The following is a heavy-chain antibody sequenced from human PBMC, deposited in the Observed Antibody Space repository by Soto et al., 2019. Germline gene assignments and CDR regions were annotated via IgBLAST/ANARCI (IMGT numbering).Heavy chain of an antibody. Sequence: PSETLSLTCAVSGGSIIPGHWWTWVRQSPGKGLEWVGEIYESGITNYNPSLNGRLSISMDQSKNQFSLKLTSVTAAGTALYFCARGFNMSYTSDKDRFSFYYGLNVWGQETTVTVSS. CDR3: ARGFNMSYTSDKDRFSFYYGLNV. CDR1: GGSIIPGHW. V-gene: IGHV4-4*02. CDR2: IYESGIT. D-gene: IGHD3-16*01. J-gene: IGHJ6*02.